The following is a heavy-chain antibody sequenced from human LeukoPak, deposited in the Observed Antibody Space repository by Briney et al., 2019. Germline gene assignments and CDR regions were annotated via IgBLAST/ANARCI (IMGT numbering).Heavy chain of an antibody. Sequence: PGGSLRLSCAASGFTFSSYGMSWVRQAPGKGLEWVSAISGSGGSTYYADSVKGRFTISRDNSKNTLYLQMNSLRAEDTAVYYCAKAQDYYDSSGYNDAFDIWGQGTMVTVSS. CDR1: GFTFSSYG. D-gene: IGHD3-22*01. CDR2: ISGSGGST. V-gene: IGHV3-23*01. CDR3: AKAQDYYDSSGYNDAFDI. J-gene: IGHJ3*02.